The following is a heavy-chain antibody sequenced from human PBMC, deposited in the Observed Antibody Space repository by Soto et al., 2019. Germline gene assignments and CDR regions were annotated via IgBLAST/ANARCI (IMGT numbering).Heavy chain of an antibody. CDR2: ISSDENTI. CDR1: GLTFSNHV. J-gene: IGHJ3*02. D-gene: IGHD6-19*01. Sequence: QVQLVESGGSVVQPGRSLRLSCEASGLTFSNHVMHWVRQAPGKGLEWVAVISSDENTIIYADSVKDRFTISRDNSKNTLYLQMHSLSPEDTAVYHCAREGYSSGRCGAFDIWGQGTMVTVSS. CDR3: AREGYSSGRCGAFDI. V-gene: IGHV3-30-3*01.